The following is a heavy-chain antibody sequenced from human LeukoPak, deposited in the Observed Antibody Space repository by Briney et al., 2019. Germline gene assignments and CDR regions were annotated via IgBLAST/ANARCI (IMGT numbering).Heavy chain of an antibody. D-gene: IGHD2-2*01. Sequence: ASVKVSCKTSAYTFSNFGINWVRQAPGQGLEWMAWISGNNDNPNYGRKFQGRFTVTTDSSTSTAYMELRNLRSDDTAVYYCARDGTSTDDYWGQGTLVTVSS. V-gene: IGHV1-18*01. CDR3: ARDGTSTDDY. CDR2: ISGNNDNP. J-gene: IGHJ4*02. CDR1: AYTFSNFG.